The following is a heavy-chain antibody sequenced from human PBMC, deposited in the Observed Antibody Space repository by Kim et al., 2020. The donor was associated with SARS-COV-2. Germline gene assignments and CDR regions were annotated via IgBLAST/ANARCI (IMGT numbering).Heavy chain of an antibody. D-gene: IGHD3-9*01. CDR2: IWYDGSNK. Sequence: GGSLRLSCAASGFTFSSYGMHWVRQAPGKGLEWVAVIWYDGSNKYYSDSVKGRFTISRDNSKNTLYLQMNSLRAEDTAVYYCARDAATYYDILTGYPWGAFDIWGQGTMVTVSS. J-gene: IGHJ3*02. CDR1: GFTFSSYG. V-gene: IGHV3-33*01. CDR3: ARDAATYYDILTGYPWGAFDI.